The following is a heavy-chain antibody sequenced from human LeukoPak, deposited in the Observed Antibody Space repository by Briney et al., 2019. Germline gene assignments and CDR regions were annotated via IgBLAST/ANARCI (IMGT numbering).Heavy chain of an antibody. J-gene: IGHJ4*02. CDR3: VHIYHERSGYYYLFDY. D-gene: IGHD3-22*01. Sequence: SGPTLVKPTQTLTLTCTFSGFSVTTYGVGVGWIRQPPGKALEWPTLIYWDDEKRYRTSLMSRLTITKDTSKNQVVLIMTNMDPVDTATYYCVHIYHERSGYYYLFDYWGQGTLVTVSS. V-gene: IGHV2-5*02. CDR1: GFSVTTYGVG. CDR2: IYWDDEK.